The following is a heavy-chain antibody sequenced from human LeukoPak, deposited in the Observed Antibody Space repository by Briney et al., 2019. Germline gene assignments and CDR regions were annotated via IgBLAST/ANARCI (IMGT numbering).Heavy chain of an antibody. CDR1: GFTFDDYG. Sequence: GGSLRLSCAASGFTFDDYGMSWVRQAPGKGLEWGSGINWNGGSTGYADSVKGRFTISRDNAKNSLYLQMNSLRAEDTALYYCARARGSFYSSSWPDAFDIWGQGTMVTVSS. CDR2: INWNGGST. CDR3: ARARGSFYSSSWPDAFDI. J-gene: IGHJ3*02. D-gene: IGHD6-13*01. V-gene: IGHV3-20*04.